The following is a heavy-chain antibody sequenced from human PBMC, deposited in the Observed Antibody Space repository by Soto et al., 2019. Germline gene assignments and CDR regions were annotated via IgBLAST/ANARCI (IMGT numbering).Heavy chain of an antibody. D-gene: IGHD2-15*01. Sequence: GGSLRLSCAASGFTFSSYAMHWVRQAPGKGLEWVAVISYDGSNKYYADSVKGRFTISRDNSKNTLYLQMNSLRAEDTAVYYCARDFHCSGGSSYWWSDYGMDVWGQGTTVTVSS. CDR1: GFTFSSYA. CDR2: ISYDGSNK. J-gene: IGHJ6*02. CDR3: ARDFHCSGGSSYWWSDYGMDV. V-gene: IGHV3-30-3*01.